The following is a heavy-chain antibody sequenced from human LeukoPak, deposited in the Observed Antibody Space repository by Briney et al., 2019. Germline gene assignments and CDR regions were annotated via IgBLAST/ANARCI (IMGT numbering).Heavy chain of an antibody. CDR2: ISSGGST. CDR3: AKGSKLLVFTRDHHMDV. D-gene: IGHD3-9*01. V-gene: IGHV3-66*01. J-gene: IGHJ6*03. CDR1: GFTVSSNY. Sequence: PGGSLRLSCAASGFTVSSNYMNWVRQAPGKGLEWVSVISSGGSTYYADSVKGRFTISRDNSKNTLYLQMNSLRAEDTAVYYCAKGSKLLVFTRDHHMDVWGKGTTVTISS.